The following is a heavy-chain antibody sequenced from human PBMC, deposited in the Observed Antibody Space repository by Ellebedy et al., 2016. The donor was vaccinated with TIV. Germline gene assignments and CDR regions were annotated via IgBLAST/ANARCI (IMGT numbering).Heavy chain of an antibody. CDR2: IYYSGGA. CDR1: GVSINDFY. V-gene: IGHV4-59*01. J-gene: IGHJ4*02. D-gene: IGHD4-11*01. CDR3: ATTSGRLSLLQY. Sequence: SETLSLTCAVSGVSINDFYWSWIRQTPGNGLEWIGFIYYSGGAKYNPSLQSRVTMSMDTSKNQLSLRLASVTAADTAMYYCATTSGRLSLLQYWGQGSLITVSS.